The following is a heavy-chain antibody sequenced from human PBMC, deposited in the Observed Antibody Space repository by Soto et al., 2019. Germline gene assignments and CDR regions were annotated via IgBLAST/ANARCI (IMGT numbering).Heavy chain of an antibody. V-gene: IGHV3-23*01. Sequence: EVQLLESGGGLVQPGGSLRLSCAASGFTFSSYAMSWVRQAPGKGLEWVSAISGSGGSTYYADSVKGRFTISRDNSENTLYLQMNSLRAEDTAVYYCAKVRMAQIVYFDYWGQGTLVTVSS. CDR2: ISGSGGST. CDR3: AKVRMAQIVYFDY. D-gene: IGHD2-15*01. J-gene: IGHJ4*02. CDR1: GFTFSSYA.